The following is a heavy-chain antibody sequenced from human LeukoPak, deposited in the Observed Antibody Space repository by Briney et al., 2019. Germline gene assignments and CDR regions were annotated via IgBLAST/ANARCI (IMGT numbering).Heavy chain of an antibody. CDR1: GGSISSGGYY. J-gene: IGHJ6*02. D-gene: IGHD2-15*01. V-gene: IGHV4-31*03. Sequence: SETLSLTCTVSGGSISSGGYYWSWIRQRPGKGLEWIGYIYYSGSTYYNPSLKSRVTISVDTSKNQFTLKLSSVTAADTAVYYCARDVVVVAAQREYYYYYGMDVWGQGTTVTVSS. CDR2: IYYSGST. CDR3: ARDVVVVAAQREYYYYYGMDV.